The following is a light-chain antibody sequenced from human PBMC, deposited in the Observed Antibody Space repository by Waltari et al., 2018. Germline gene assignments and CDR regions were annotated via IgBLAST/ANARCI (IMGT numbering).Light chain of an antibody. V-gene: IGKV3-20*01. CDR3: QQYGTSLSWT. J-gene: IGKJ1*01. Sequence: EIVLTQSPGTLSLSPGERATLYCRASQSVNSKFLAWYQQKPGQAPRLLIYGASSRATGIPDRFSGSGSETDFSLTISRLEPEDFAVYYCQQYGTSLSWTFGQGTKVEIK. CDR1: QSVNSKF. CDR2: GAS.